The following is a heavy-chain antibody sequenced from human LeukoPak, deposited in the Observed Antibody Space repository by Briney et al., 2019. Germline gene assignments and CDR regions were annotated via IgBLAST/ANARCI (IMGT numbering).Heavy chain of an antibody. CDR1: GFTFSSYE. D-gene: IGHD3-10*01. J-gene: IGHJ4*02. CDR2: ISSSSSTI. CDR3: ARDRGALVRGVLDY. V-gene: IGHV3-48*03. Sequence: PGGSLRLSCAASGFTFSSYEMNWVRQAPGKGLEWVSYISSSSSTIYYADSVKGRFTISRDNAKNSVSLQMNSLRAEDTAVYYCARDRGALVRGVLDYWGQGTLVTVSS.